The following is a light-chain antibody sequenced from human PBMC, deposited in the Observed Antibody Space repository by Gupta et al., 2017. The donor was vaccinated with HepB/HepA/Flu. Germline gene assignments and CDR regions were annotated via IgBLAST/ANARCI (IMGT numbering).Light chain of an antibody. Sequence: DIQMTQSPSSLSASVGDRVTITCRASQSISSYLNWYQQKAGRAPEVLIYSVSRLESGVPRRFSGSGSGTDFTLTISRLQPEDFATYFCQQTYTTPLTFGGGTKVAIK. J-gene: IGKJ4*01. CDR3: QQTYTTPLT. CDR2: SVS. V-gene: IGKV1-39*01. CDR1: QSISSY.